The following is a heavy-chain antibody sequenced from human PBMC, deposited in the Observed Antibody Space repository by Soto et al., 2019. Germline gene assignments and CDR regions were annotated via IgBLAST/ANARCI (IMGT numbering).Heavy chain of an antibody. J-gene: IGHJ5*02. D-gene: IGHD2-15*01. CDR2: INPSGGST. CDR3: ARESAYCSGGSCYWFDP. Sequence: QVQLVQSGAEVKKPGASVKVSCKASGYTFTSYYMHWVRQAPGQGLEWMGIINPSGGSTSYAQKFQGRVTMTMDTSTSTVYMELSSLRSEDTAVYYCARESAYCSGGSCYWFDPWGQGTLVTVSS. V-gene: IGHV1-46*01. CDR1: GYTFTSYY.